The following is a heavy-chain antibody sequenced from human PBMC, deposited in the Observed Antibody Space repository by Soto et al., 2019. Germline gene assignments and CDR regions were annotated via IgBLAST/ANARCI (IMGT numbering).Heavy chain of an antibody. CDR1: GFTFSSYG. CDR2: ISYDGSNK. CDR3: AKSSSVAGNPIFDY. J-gene: IGHJ4*02. Sequence: GGSLRLSCAASGFTFSSYGMHWVRQAPGKGLEWVAVISYDGSNKYYADSVKGRFTISRDNSKNTLYLQMNSLRAEDTAVYYCAKSSSVAGNPIFDYWGQGTLVTVSS. D-gene: IGHD6-19*01. V-gene: IGHV3-30*18.